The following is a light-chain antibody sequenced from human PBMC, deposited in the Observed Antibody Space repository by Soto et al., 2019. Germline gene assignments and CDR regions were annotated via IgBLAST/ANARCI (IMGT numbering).Light chain of an antibody. CDR2: EVS. V-gene: IGLV2-8*01. CDR1: SSDVGGYDY. J-gene: IGLJ1*01. CDR3: SSYAGSNNYV. Sequence: QSELTQPPSASGSPGQSVAISCTGTSSDVGGYDYVSWYQQHPGKAPQLLIYEVSKRPSGVPDRFSGSKSGNTASLTVSGLQAEDEADYYCSSYAGSNNYVFGTGTKVTVL.